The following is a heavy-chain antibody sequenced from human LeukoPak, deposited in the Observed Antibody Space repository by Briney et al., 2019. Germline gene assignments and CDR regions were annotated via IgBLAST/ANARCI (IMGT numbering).Heavy chain of an antibody. D-gene: IGHD4-17*01. CDR1: GFTFSNYA. V-gene: IGHV3-23*01. CDR2: ISGSSGLT. CDR3: ARRGESASYGDYRFDY. J-gene: IGHJ4*02. Sequence: PGGSLRLSCEASGFTFSNYAMSWVRQAPGRGLEWVSAISGSSGLTYYADSVKGRFTISRDNSKNTLFLQMNSLRADDTAVYYCARRGESASYGDYRFDYWGQGTLVTVSS.